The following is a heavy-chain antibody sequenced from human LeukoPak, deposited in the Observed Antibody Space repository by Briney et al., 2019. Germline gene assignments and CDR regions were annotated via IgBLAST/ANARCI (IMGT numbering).Heavy chain of an antibody. D-gene: IGHD3-3*01. CDR3: ARDRRDFWSGYC. V-gene: IGHV3-21*01. Sequence: GGSLRLSCAASGFTFSSYSMNWVRQAPGKGLEWVSSISSSSSYIYYADSVKGRFIISRDNAKNSLYLQMNSLRAEDTAVYYCARDRRDFWSGYCWGQGTLVTVSS. J-gene: IGHJ4*02. CDR1: GFTFSSYS. CDR2: ISSSSSYI.